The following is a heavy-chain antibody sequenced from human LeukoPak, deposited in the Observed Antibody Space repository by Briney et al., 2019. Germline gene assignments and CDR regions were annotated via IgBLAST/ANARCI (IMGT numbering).Heavy chain of an antibody. Sequence: SVKVSCKASGGTFSSYAISWVRQAPGQGLEWMGGIIPIFGTANYAQKFQGRATITADKSTSTAYMELSSLRSEDTAVYYCARVDDSTKGGAFDIWGQGTMVTVSS. CDR2: IIPIFGTA. J-gene: IGHJ3*02. CDR3: ARVDDSTKGGAFDI. CDR1: GGTFSSYA. D-gene: IGHD3-22*01. V-gene: IGHV1-69*06.